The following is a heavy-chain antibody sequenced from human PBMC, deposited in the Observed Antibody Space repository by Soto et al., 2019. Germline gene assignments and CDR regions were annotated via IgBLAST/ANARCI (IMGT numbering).Heavy chain of an antibody. CDR3: AREGSYSYGDYFLIAY. V-gene: IGHV1-18*01. J-gene: IGHJ4*02. D-gene: IGHD4-17*01. CDR2: ISAYNGNT. CDR1: GYTFTSYG. Sequence: VASVKVSCKASGYTFTSYGISWVRQAPGQGLEWMGWISAYNGNTNYAQKLQGRVTMTTDTSTSTAYMELRSLRSDDTAVYYCAREGSYSYGDYFLIAYWGQGTLVTVSS.